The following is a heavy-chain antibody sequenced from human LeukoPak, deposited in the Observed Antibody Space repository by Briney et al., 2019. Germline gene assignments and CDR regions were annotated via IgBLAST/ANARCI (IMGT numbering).Heavy chain of an antibody. CDR3: ARGGDYDFWSGYSNYYYMDV. D-gene: IGHD3-3*01. V-gene: IGHV4-59*01. CDR2: IYNTGST. CDR1: GASITSYY. J-gene: IGHJ6*03. Sequence: SETLSLTCTVSGASITSYYWIWIRQPPGKGLEWIGYIYNTGSTNYNPSLKSRVTISEDTSKNQFSLKLSSVTAADTAVYYCARGGDYDFWSGYSNYYYMDVWGKGTTVTVSS.